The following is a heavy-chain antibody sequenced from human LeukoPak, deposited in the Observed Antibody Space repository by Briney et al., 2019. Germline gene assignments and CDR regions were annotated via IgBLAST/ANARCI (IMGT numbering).Heavy chain of an antibody. CDR1: GFTFSSYW. CDR3: AREASDRLRPIDY. V-gene: IGHV3-7*04. D-gene: IGHD4-17*01. Sequence: GGSLRLSCAASGFTFSSYWMSWVRQAPGKGLEWVANIKQDGSEKDCVDPVKGRFTISRDNAKNSLYLQMNSLRAEDTAVYYCAREASDRLRPIDYWGQGTLVTVSS. J-gene: IGHJ4*02. CDR2: IKQDGSEK.